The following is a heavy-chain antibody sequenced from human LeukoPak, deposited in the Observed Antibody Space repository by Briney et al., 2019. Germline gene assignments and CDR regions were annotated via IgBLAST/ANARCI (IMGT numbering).Heavy chain of an antibody. CDR2: IYWNDDE. Sequence: SGPTLVKPTQTLALTCTLSGFSLRSNGVGVGWIRQSPGKALEWLASIYWNDDEEYSPSLKTRLTITKDASKKQVVLIMTIVDPGDTATYFCARSSGYSDAFDVWGPGTTVSVSS. J-gene: IGHJ3*01. CDR3: ARSSGYSDAFDV. CDR1: GFSLRSNGVG. D-gene: IGHD3-22*01. V-gene: IGHV2-5*01.